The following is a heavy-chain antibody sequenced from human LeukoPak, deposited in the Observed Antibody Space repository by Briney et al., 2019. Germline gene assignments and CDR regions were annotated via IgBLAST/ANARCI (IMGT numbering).Heavy chain of an antibody. J-gene: IGHJ4*02. CDR1: GGSISSYY. D-gene: IGHD3-10*01. CDR3: ARDSYYYGSGSYCDY. Sequence: SETLSLTCTVSGGSISSYYWSWIRQPAGKGLEWIGRIYTSGRTNYNPSLKSRVTMSVDTSKNQFSLKLSSVTAADTAVYYCARDSYYYGSGSYCDYWGQGTLVTVSS. CDR2: IYTSGRT. V-gene: IGHV4-4*07.